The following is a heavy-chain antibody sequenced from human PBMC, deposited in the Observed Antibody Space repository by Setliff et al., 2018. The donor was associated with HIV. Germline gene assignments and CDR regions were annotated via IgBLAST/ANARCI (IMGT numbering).Heavy chain of an antibody. Sequence: SETLSLTCSVSGDSLGSYYWSWIRQPPGKGLEWIGYIYHSGSSNSNPSLKSRVTISGDASKNQLSLKLSSVTAADTAVYYCARAQTDYYGMDVWGQGTTVTVSS. J-gene: IGHJ6*02. CDR2: IYHSGSS. V-gene: IGHV4-59*01. CDR3: ARAQTDYYGMDV. CDR1: GDSLGSYY.